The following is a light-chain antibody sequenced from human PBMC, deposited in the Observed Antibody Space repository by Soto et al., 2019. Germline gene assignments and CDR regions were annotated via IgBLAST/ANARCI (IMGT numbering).Light chain of an antibody. CDR1: TSDVGGYYF. V-gene: IGLV2-14*01. J-gene: IGLJ1*01. CDR3: SSYTSDNRNYV. Sequence: QSALTQPASVSGSPGQSITISCIGTTSDVGGYYFVSWYQQHPGKAPKLMIYEVSNWPSGVSRRFSGSKSGNTASLTISGLQAEDEAHYYCSSYTSDNRNYVFGTGTKLTVL. CDR2: EVS.